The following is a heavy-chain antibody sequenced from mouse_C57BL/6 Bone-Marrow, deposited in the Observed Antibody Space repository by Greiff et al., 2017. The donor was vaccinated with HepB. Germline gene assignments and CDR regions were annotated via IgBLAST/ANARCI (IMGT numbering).Heavy chain of an antibody. CDR3: ARGDDYISSWFAY. CDR2: IYPRSGNT. V-gene: IGHV1-81*01. J-gene: IGHJ3*01. D-gene: IGHD2-4*01. Sequence: VQLQQSGAELARPGASVKLSCKASGYTFTSYGISWVKQRTGQGLEWIGEIYPRSGNTYYNEKFKGKATLTADKSSSTAYMELRSLTSEDSAVYFYARGDDYISSWFAYWGQGTLVTVSA. CDR1: GYTFTSYG.